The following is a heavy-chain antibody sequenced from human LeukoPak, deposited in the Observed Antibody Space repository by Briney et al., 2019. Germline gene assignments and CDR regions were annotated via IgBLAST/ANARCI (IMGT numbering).Heavy chain of an antibody. D-gene: IGHD4-17*01. J-gene: IGHJ4*02. CDR3: ARRNYDDHGDPFDY. V-gene: IGHV3-66*01. CDR1: GFTVSSNY. CDR2: IYSGGST. Sequence: GGSLRLSCAASGFTVSSNYMSWVRQAPGKGLEWVSVIYSGGSTYYADSVKGRFTISRDNFKNTLYLQLVNLRAEDTAVYYCARRNYDDHGDPFDYWGQGTLVTVSS.